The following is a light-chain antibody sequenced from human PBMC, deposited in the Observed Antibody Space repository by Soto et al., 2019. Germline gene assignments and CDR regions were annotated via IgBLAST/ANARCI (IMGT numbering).Light chain of an antibody. J-gene: IGKJ1*01. V-gene: IGKV2-28*01. CDR3: MQALQTRWT. Sequence: DIVMTQSPLSLPVTPGEPASISCRSSQSLLHSNGYNYLDWYLQKPGQSPQLLIYFGSNRASGVHDRISGSGSGADCTLKISRVEAEDVGVYYCMQALQTRWTFGQGTKVEIK. CDR1: QSLLHSNGYNY. CDR2: FGS.